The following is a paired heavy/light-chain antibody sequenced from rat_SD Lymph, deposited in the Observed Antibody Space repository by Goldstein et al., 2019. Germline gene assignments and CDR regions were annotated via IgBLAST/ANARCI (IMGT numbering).Heavy chain of an antibody. J-gene: IGHJ2*01. CDR1: GFTFSNYG. Sequence: EVQLVESGGGLVQPGRSLKLSCLASGFTFSNYGMNWIRQAPGKGLEWVASISSSSSYIYYADTVKGRFTISRDNAKNTLYLQMTSLRSEDTALYYCAAGVRRVWDYWGQGVMVTVSS. V-gene: IGHV5-34*01. D-gene: IGHD1-11*01. CDR2: ISSSSSYI. CDR3: AAGVRRVWDY.
Light chain of an antibody. V-gene: IGKV22S2*01. J-gene: IGKJ1*01. CDR2: NAN. CDR1: QNINNY. Sequence: IQMTQSPSLLSASVGDRVTLSCKAGQNINNYLAWYQQKLGEAPKLLIYNANSLQTGIPSRFSGSGSGTDYTLTISSLQPEDVATYFCQQYNSWWTFGGGTKLELK. CDR3: QQYNSWWT.